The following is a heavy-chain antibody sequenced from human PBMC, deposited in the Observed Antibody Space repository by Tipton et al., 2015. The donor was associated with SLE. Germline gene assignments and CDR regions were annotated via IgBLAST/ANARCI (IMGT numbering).Heavy chain of an antibody. CDR3: ARPWSDSGGSYFAS. CDR2: ITSSSSYI. D-gene: IGHD6-19*01. V-gene: IGHV3-21*01. CDR1: GFTFSSYS. Sequence: SLRLSCAASGFTFSSYSMNWVRQAPGKGLEWGSSITSSSSYIYYADSVKGRFTISRDNAKNSLYLQMNSLRAEDTAVYYCARPWSDSGGSYFASWGQGTLVTVSS. J-gene: IGHJ4*02.